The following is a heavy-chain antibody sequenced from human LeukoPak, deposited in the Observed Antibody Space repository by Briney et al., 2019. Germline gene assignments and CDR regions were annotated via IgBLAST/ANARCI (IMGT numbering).Heavy chain of an antibody. Sequence: ASVKVSCKASGYTFTGYYMHWVRQAPGQGLEWMGWINPNSGGTNYAQKLQGRVTMTTDTSTSTAYMELRSLRSDDTAVYYCARCMVSWGGSGPLCRQDYWGQGTLVTVSS. CDR2: INPNSGGT. D-gene: IGHD3-10*01. V-gene: IGHV1-2*02. CDR1: GYTFTGYY. J-gene: IGHJ4*02. CDR3: ARCMVSWGGSGPLCRQDY.